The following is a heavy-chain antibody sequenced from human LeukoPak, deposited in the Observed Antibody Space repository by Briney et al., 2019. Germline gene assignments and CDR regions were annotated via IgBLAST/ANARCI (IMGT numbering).Heavy chain of an antibody. CDR1: GYTFTSYG. CDR3: ARRAVLRHCSGGSCYGMDV. J-gene: IGHJ6*02. CDR2: ISAYNGNT. D-gene: IGHD2-15*01. Sequence: ASVKVSCKASGYTFTSYGISWVRQAPGQGLEWMGWISAYNGNTNYAQKLQGRVTMTTDTSTSTAYMELRSLRSDDTAVYYCARRAVLRHCSGGSCYGMDVWGQGTTITVSS. V-gene: IGHV1-18*01.